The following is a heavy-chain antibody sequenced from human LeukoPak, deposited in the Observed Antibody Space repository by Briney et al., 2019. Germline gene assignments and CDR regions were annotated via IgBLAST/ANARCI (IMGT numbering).Heavy chain of an antibody. CDR2: INHSGST. Sequence: PSETLSLTCAVYGGSLSDYYWSWIRQPPGKGLEWIGEINHSGSTNYNPSLKSRVTISLDTSKNQFSLKLSSVTAADTAVYYCAGEVRLERRCYYYYMDVWDKGTTVTVSS. CDR3: AGEVRLERRCYYYYMDV. D-gene: IGHD1-1*01. CDR1: GGSLSDYY. J-gene: IGHJ6*03. V-gene: IGHV4-34*01.